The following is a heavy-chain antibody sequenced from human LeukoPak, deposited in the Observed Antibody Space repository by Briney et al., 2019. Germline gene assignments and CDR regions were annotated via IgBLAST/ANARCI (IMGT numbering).Heavy chain of an antibody. J-gene: IGHJ4*02. V-gene: IGHV3-15*01. Sequence: PGGSLRLSCVVSGLTFRDAWLSWVRQAPGKGLEWLGRIKNGGTTDYAAPVKGRFTISRDDSKNTLYLQMNSLKTEDTAVYYCTPADYDFDYWGQGTLVTVSS. CDR3: TPADYDFDY. CDR1: GLTFRDAW. CDR2: IKNGGTT. D-gene: IGHD4-17*01.